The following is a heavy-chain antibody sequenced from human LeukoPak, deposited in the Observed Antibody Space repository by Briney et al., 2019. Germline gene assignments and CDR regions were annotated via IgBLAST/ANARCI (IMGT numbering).Heavy chain of an antibody. CDR1: GGSISSGGYS. J-gene: IGHJ4*02. V-gene: IGHV4-30-2*01. CDR3: ARGALEWLLLLDY. Sequence: SETLPLTCAVSGGSISSGGYSWSWIRQPPGKGLEWIGYIYHSGSTYYNPSLKSRVTISVDRSKNQFSLKLSSVTAADTAVYYCARGALEWLLLLDYWGQGTLVTVSS. D-gene: IGHD3-3*01. CDR2: IYHSGST.